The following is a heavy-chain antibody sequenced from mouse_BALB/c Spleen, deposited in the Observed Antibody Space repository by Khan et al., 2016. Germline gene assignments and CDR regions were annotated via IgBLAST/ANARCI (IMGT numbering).Heavy chain of an antibody. J-gene: IGHJ3*01. CDR1: GYSITSGYS. V-gene: IGHV3-1*02. D-gene: IGHD2-3*01. Sequence: EVQLQESGPDLVKPSQSLSLTCTVTGYSITSGYSWHWIRQFPGNKLEWMGYIHYSGSTNYNTSLKSRISIHRDNSKNQFFLQLNSVNTEDTAPYYCARGGDGYYRSCFAYWVQEPLVTVSA. CDR2: IHYSGST. CDR3: ARGGDGYYRSCFAY.